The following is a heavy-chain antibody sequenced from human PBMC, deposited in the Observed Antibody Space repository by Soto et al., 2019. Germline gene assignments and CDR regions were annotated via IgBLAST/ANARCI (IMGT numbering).Heavy chain of an antibody. CDR1: GGTFSSYA. Sequence: SVKVSCKASGGTFSSYAISWVRQAPGQGLEWMGGIIPIFGTASYAQKFQGRVTITADESTSTAYMELSSLRSEDTAVYYCARDLETPNAFDIWGQGTMVTVSS. D-gene: IGHD2-15*01. J-gene: IGHJ3*02. V-gene: IGHV1-69*13. CDR3: ARDLETPNAFDI. CDR2: IIPIFGTA.